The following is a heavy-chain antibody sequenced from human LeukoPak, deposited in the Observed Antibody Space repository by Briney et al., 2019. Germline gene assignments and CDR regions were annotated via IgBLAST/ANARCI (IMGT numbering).Heavy chain of an antibody. J-gene: IGHJ6*03. CDR1: GYSFSSGYY. CDR3: ARDGQRVYYYMDV. Sequence: SETLSLTCTVSGYSFSSGYYWGWIRQPPGKGLEWIGSTYHSGSTYYNPSLKSRVTISVDTSKNQFSLKLSSVTAADTAVYYCARDGQRVYYYMDVWGKGTTVTVSS. CDR2: TYHSGST. V-gene: IGHV4-38-2*02.